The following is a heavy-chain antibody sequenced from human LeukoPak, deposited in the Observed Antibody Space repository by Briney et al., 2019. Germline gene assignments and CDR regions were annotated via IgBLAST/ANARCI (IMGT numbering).Heavy chain of an antibody. D-gene: IGHD4-17*01. V-gene: IGHV3-53*01. CDR2: IYSGGST. Sequence: GGSLRLSCAASGFTVSSNYMSWVRQAPGKGLEWVPVIYSGGSTYYADSVKGRFTISRDNSKNTLYLQMNSLRAEDTAVYYCARENDYGDYAFDYWGQGTLVTVSS. CDR1: GFTVSSNY. J-gene: IGHJ4*02. CDR3: ARENDYGDYAFDY.